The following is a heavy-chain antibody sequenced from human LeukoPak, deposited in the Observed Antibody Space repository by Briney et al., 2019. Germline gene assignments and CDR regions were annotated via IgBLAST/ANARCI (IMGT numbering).Heavy chain of an antibody. CDR3: ARRGYCTNGVCYEYYFDY. D-gene: IGHD2-8*01. Sequence: GESLKISCKGSGYSFTSYWIGWVRQMPGKGLEWMGIIYPGDSDTRYSPSFQGQVTISADKSISTAYLQWSSLKASDTAMYYCARRGYCTNGVCYEYYFDYWGQGTLVTVSS. J-gene: IGHJ4*02. V-gene: IGHV5-51*01. CDR1: GYSFTSYW. CDR2: IYPGDSDT.